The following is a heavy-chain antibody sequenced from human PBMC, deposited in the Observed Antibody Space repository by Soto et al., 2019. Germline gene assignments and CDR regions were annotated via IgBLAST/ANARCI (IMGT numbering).Heavy chain of an antibody. Sequence: GGSLRLSCAASGFTFSSYEMNWVRQTPGMGLEWVSFISGSGGYSHYTDSVKGRFTVSRDNSENRLYLQMNSLRAEDTAAYYCAKKYYGSGSYPAFDIWGRGTTVTVSS. D-gene: IGHD3-10*01. V-gene: IGHV3-23*01. J-gene: IGHJ3*02. CDR3: AKKYYGSGSYPAFDI. CDR1: GFTFSSYE. CDR2: ISGSGGYS.